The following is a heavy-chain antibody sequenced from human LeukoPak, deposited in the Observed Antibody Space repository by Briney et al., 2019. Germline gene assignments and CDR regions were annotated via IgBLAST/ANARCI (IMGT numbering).Heavy chain of an antibody. J-gene: IGHJ3*02. CDR2: ISGSGGTT. Sequence: GGSLRLSCAASGFTVSSNYMSWVRQAPGKGLEWVSLISGSGGTTYYADSVKGRFTISRDNSKNTLYLQMGSLRAEDTAVYYCAKDDCSGGSCYSSGNDAFDIWGQGTMVTVSS. CDR3: AKDDCSGGSCYSSGNDAFDI. V-gene: IGHV3-23*01. D-gene: IGHD2-15*01. CDR1: GFTVSSNY.